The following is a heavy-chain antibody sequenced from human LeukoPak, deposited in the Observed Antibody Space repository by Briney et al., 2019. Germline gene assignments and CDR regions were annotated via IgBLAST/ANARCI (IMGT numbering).Heavy chain of an antibody. CDR2: INPNTGVT. Sequence: ASVKVSCKASGYAFTGYYMHWVRQAPGQGHEWMEWINPNTGVTNYAQKFQGRVTVTRDTSIIRAYMELTRLRSDDTAVYYCARDRTTVTTGYYGMDVWGQGTTVTVSS. V-gene: IGHV1-2*02. D-gene: IGHD4-17*01. CDR1: GYAFTGYY. CDR3: ARDRTTVTTGYYGMDV. J-gene: IGHJ6*02.